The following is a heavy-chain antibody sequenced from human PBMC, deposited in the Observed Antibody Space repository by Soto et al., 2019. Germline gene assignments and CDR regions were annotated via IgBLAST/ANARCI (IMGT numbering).Heavy chain of an antibody. J-gene: IGHJ4*02. CDR3: ARKTGIRYYFEY. CDR1: GGSFSGYY. CDR2: INHSGSA. Sequence: SETLSLTCAVYGGSFSGYYWTWIRQPPGKGLEWIGEINHSGSANYNPSLKSRLNVSVDTSKNQFSLKLTSVTAADTAVYYCARKTGIRYYFEYWGQGMLVTVSS. D-gene: IGHD3-10*01. V-gene: IGHV4-34*01.